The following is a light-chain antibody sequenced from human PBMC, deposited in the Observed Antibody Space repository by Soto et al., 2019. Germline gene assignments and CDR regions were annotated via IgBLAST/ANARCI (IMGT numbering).Light chain of an antibody. J-gene: IGLJ1*01. Sequence: QSALTQPPSASGSPGQSVAISCTGTTSDIGGYDYVSWYQQHPGKAPKLMIYEVXKRPSGXPDRFSGSKSGNTASLTVSGLQAEDEADYYCSSHGGNSPYVFGTGAKLTVL. CDR2: EVX. CDR3: SSHGGNSPYV. V-gene: IGLV2-8*01. CDR1: TSDIGGYDY.